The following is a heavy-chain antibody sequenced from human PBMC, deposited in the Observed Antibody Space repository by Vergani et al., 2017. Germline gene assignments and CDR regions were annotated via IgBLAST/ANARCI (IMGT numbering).Heavy chain of an antibody. CDR1: GFTFSSYA. D-gene: IGHD2-15*01. Sequence: EVQLLESGGGLVQPGGSLRLSCAASGFTFSSYAMSWVRQAPGKGLEWVSSISGSDDSTYYADSVKGRFTITRDNSKNTVNLQMNSLRDDDTAVYYCVKDPLTYCSGGSCYLHWGQGTLVTVSS. CDR2: ISGSDDST. V-gene: IGHV3-23*01. J-gene: IGHJ4*02. CDR3: VKDPLTYCSGGSCYLH.